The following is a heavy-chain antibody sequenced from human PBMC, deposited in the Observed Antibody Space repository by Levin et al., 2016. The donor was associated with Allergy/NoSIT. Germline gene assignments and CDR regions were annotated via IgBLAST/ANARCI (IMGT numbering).Heavy chain of an antibody. Sequence: KVSCKGSGYSFSSYWIGWVRQMPGKGLEWMGIIYPGDSDTRYSPSFQGQVTISADKSINTAYLQWSSLKASDTAVYYCARPSRGYSYPFDYWGQGTLVTVSS. D-gene: IGHD5-18*01. CDR3: ARPSRGYSYPFDY. CDR2: IYPGDSDT. CDR1: GYSFSSYW. V-gene: IGHV5-51*01. J-gene: IGHJ4*02.